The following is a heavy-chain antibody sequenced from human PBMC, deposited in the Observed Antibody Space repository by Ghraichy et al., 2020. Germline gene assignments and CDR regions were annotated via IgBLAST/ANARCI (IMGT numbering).Heavy chain of an antibody. CDR3: ATGISTRLGWGNWFGP. V-gene: IGHV4-39*07. CDR1: GGSISTNNYY. J-gene: IGHJ5*02. D-gene: IGHD3-16*01. Sequence: SETLSLTCSVSGGSISTNNYYWAWLRQPPGKGLEWIGSLYYSGSTYHNSSLKSRVTLSGDTSKNQFSLRLTSASAADTAVYYCATGISTRLGWGNWFGPWGQGTLVTVSS. CDR2: LYYSGST.